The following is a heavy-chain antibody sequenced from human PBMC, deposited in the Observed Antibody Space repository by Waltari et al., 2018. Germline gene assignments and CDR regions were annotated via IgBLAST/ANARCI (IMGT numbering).Heavy chain of an antibody. CDR3: ARRPPEKQQQLAWFDP. CDR1: GGSISSSNW. V-gene: IGHV4-4*02. Sequence: QVQLQESGPGLVKPSGTLSLTCAVSGGSISSSNWWSWVRQPPGKGLEWIGEIYHSGSTNDKPALKSRVTRSVDKSKNQFSLKLSSVTAADTAVYYCARRPPEKQQQLAWFDPWGQGTLVTVSS. D-gene: IGHD6-13*01. J-gene: IGHJ5*02. CDR2: IYHSGST.